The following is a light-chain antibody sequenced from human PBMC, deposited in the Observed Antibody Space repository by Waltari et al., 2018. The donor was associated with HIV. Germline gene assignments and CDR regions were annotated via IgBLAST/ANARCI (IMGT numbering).Light chain of an antibody. CDR1: SSNIGNNT. J-gene: IGLJ1*01. CDR2: VYD. V-gene: IGLV1-44*01. Sequence: QSVLTQPPSASGTPGQGATISCSGSSSNIGNNTENWFQHLPGTAPKRVMCVYDQRPSGVPDRFSGSTPGTSASLAISGLQSEDEAEYDCASWEDSLTGYVFGTGAKVTVL. CDR3: ASWEDSLTGYV.